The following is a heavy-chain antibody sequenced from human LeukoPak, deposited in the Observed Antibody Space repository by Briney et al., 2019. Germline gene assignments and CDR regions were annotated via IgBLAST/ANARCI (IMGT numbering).Heavy chain of an antibody. CDR3: ASWGAGGNS. Sequence: GGSLRLSCEASGFTLSTYWMNWVRQIPRKGLDWVANINPDGSGKRYVDSVKGRFTIARDNADNSLSLQMNSLRAEDTAVYYCASWGAGGNSWGQGTLVTVSS. J-gene: IGHJ4*02. D-gene: IGHD3-16*01. CDR1: GFTLSTYW. V-gene: IGHV3-7*01. CDR2: INPDGSGK.